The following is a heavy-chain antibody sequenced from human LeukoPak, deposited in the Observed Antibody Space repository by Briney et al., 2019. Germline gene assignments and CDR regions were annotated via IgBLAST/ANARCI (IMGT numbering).Heavy chain of an antibody. J-gene: IGHJ3*02. CDR1: GFTFSSQW. Sequence: GGSLRLSRAASGFTFSSQWMSWVRQAPGKGLEWVANVNQGGTEKYYVDSVKGRFTISRDNAENSLYLQMNSLRAEDTAVYYCAKDLEQQLVTHAFDIWGQGTMVTVSS. CDR2: VNQGGTEK. CDR3: AKDLEQQLVTHAFDI. D-gene: IGHD6-13*01. V-gene: IGHV3-7*01.